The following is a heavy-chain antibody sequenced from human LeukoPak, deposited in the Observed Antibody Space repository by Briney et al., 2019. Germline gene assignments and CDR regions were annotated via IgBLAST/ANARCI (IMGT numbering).Heavy chain of an antibody. D-gene: IGHD1-26*01. CDR2: INPNSGGT. J-gene: IGHJ4*02. CDR3: ARGAGLLLGNY. V-gene: IGHV1-2*02. Sequence: ASVQVSCKASGYTFTGYYMHWVRQAPGRGREWMGWINPNSGGTNYAQKFQGRVTMTSDTSISTAYMELSRLRSDDTAVYYCARGAGLLLGNYWGQGTLVTVSS. CDR1: GYTFTGYY.